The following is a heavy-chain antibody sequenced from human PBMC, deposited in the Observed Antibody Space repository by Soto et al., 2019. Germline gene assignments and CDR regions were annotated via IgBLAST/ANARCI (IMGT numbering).Heavy chain of an antibody. V-gene: IGHV3-30-3*01. D-gene: IGHD3-3*01. CDR1: GFTFRSYA. CDR3: ARALDFWSAYFDY. CDR2: ISYDESYK. Sequence: QVWQVESGGGVVQAGRSLRLSCAASGFTFRSYAMHWVRQAPGKGLEWVAIISYDESYKYYADSVKGRFTISRDNSKNTLYLQMSSLRTEDTAVYYCARALDFWSAYFDYWGQGSLVTVSS. J-gene: IGHJ4*02.